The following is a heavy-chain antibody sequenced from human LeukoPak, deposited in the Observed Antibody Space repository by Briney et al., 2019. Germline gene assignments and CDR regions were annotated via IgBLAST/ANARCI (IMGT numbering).Heavy chain of an antibody. Sequence: SETLSPTCAVYVGSFSGYYWSWIRQPPGKGLEWIGEINHSGSTNYNPSLKSRVTISVDTSKNQFSLKLSSVTAADTAVYYCARGRRLVTGTTKRGYYMDVWGKGTTVTVSS. V-gene: IGHV4-34*01. CDR2: INHSGST. CDR1: VGSFSGYY. CDR3: ARGRRLVTGTTKRGYYMDV. D-gene: IGHD1-7*01. J-gene: IGHJ6*03.